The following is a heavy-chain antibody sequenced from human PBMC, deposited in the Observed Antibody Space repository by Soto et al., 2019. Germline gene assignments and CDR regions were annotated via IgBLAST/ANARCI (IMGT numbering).Heavy chain of an antibody. CDR1: GYTLTGYY. Sequence: APLKVACKAAGYTLTGYYMHWVRQAPGQGLEWMGWINPNSGGTNYAQKFQGWVTMTRDTSISTAYMELSRLRSDDTAVYYCAXELRYFDWLGSLYGMDVWGQGTTVTVSS. CDR2: INPNSGGT. CDR3: AXELRYFDWLGSLYGMDV. D-gene: IGHD3-9*01. J-gene: IGHJ6*02. V-gene: IGHV1-2*04.